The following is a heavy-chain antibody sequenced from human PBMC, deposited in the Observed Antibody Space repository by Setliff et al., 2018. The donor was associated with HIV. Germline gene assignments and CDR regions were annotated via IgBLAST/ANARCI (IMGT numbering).Heavy chain of an antibody. V-gene: IGHV4-59*08. CDR1: GGSINSYY. J-gene: IGHJ4*02. D-gene: IGHD3-22*01. Sequence: PSETLSLTCAVSGGSINSYYWSWIRQPPGKGLEWIGYIYYIGNTNYNPSLKSRVTISVDTSKNQFSLKLSSVTAADTAVYYCARQAWHSGRNGYFVDYWGQGMLVTVSS. CDR3: ARQAWHSGRNGYFVDY. CDR2: IYYIGNT.